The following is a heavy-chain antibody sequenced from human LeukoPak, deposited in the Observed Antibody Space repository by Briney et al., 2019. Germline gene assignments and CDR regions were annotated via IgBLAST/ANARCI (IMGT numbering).Heavy chain of an antibody. D-gene: IGHD2-2*02. J-gene: IGHJ4*02. CDR1: GFTFSSYA. CDR2: ISSTGDST. Sequence: PGGSLRLSCAASGFTFSSYAMSWVRQAPGKGLEWVLGISSTGDSTYHADSVKGRFTVSRDNSKNTLYLQMNSLRAEDTAVYYCAKDAYCTSTSCYRNPYFDYWGQGTLVTVSS. V-gene: IGHV3-23*01. CDR3: AKDAYCTSTSCYRNPYFDY.